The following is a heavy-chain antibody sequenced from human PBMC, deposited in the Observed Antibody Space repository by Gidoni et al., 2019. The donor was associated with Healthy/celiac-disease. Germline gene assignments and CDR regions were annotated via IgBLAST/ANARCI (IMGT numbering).Heavy chain of an antibody. D-gene: IGHD3-10*01. V-gene: IGHV4-34*01. CDR1: GGSFSGYY. CDR3: ARGRRITMVRGVIIEYFQH. CDR2: INHSGST. Sequence: QVQLQQWGAGLLKPSETLSLTCAVYGGSFSGYYWSWIRQPPGKGLEWIGEINHSGSTNYNPSLKSRVTISVDTSKNQFSLKLSSVTAADTAVYYCARGRRITMVRGVIIEYFQHWGQGTLVTVSS. J-gene: IGHJ1*01.